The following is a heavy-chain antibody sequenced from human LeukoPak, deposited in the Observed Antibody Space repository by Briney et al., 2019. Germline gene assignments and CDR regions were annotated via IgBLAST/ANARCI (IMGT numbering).Heavy chain of an antibody. J-gene: IGHJ4*02. CDR2: IDSSGGYM. Sequence: GGSLRLSCEASGFTFNTYSMNWARQAPGKGLEWVSSIDSSGGYMFYADSVKGRFIISRDNAKDSLYLQMNSPRVEDMAVYYCLRGDRRDYWGQGTLVTVSS. V-gene: IGHV3-21*06. CDR1: GFTFNTYS. CDR3: LRGDRRDY.